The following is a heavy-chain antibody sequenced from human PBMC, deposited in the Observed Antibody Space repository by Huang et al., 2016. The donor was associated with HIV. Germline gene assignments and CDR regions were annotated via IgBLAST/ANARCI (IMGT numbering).Heavy chain of an antibody. CDR3: ARGYYDFWSGPTHWYFDL. V-gene: IGHV4-30-4*08. CDR1: GGSISSGGYY. Sequence: QVQLQESGPGLVKPSQTLSLTCTVSGGSISSGGYYWSWIRQPPGKGLEWIGYIYYSGSTYSNPSLKSRVTISVDTSKNQFSLKLSSVTAADTAVYYCARGYYDFWSGPTHWYFDLWGRGTLVTVSS. D-gene: IGHD3-3*01. CDR2: IYYSGST. J-gene: IGHJ2*01.